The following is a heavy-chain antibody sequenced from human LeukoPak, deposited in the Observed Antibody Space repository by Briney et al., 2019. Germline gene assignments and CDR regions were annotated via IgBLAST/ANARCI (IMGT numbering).Heavy chain of an antibody. J-gene: IGHJ3*02. D-gene: IGHD3-10*01. CDR1: GYTFTVYY. CDR3: ARDMSGGPMVRGVIISAFDI. Sequence: GASVKVSCKASGYTFTVYYMHWVRQAPGQGLEWMGWINPNSGGTNYAQKFQGRVTMTRATSISTAYMELSRLRSDDTAVYYCARDMSGGPMVRGVIISAFDIWGQGTMVTVSS. CDR2: INPNSGGT. V-gene: IGHV1-2*02.